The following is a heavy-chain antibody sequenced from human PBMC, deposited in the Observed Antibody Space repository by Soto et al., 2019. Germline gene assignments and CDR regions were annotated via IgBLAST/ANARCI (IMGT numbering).Heavy chain of an antibody. Sequence: VGRIKSKTDGGTTDYAAPVKGRFTISRDDSKNTLYLQMNSLKTEDTAVYYCTTDGYYDSSGYSPTYYFDYWGQGTLVTVSS. J-gene: IGHJ4*02. V-gene: IGHV3-15*01. CDR3: TTDGYYDSSGYSPTYYFDY. D-gene: IGHD3-22*01. CDR2: IKSKTDGGTT.